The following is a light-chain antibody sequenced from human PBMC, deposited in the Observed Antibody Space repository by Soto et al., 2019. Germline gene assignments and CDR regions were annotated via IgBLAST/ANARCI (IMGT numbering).Light chain of an antibody. CDR1: QSVDTN. J-gene: IGKJ5*01. Sequence: EIVMTQSPATLSLSPGYTSTLSCRASQSVDTNLAWYVQKPGQAPRRLMYGVSTWGTGVTARFSGSGSGTEFTLTISSLQSEDFAIYYCQQYKSWPITFGQGTRLEIK. CDR2: GVS. CDR3: QQYKSWPIT. V-gene: IGKV3D-15*01.